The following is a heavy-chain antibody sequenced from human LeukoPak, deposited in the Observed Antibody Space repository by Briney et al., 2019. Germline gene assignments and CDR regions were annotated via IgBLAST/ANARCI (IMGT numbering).Heavy chain of an antibody. CDR1: GLPFSTCA. J-gene: IGHJ4*02. Sequence: GGSLRLSCAASGLPFSTCAMSWVRQAPGKGLEWVTSITDTGTTYYADSVKGRFTISRDNSKNTLYLQMNSLRAEDTAVYYCAKGTSGYDFWGQGTLVTVSS. D-gene: IGHD5-12*01. V-gene: IGHV3-23*01. CDR3: AKGTSGYDF. CDR2: ITDTGTT.